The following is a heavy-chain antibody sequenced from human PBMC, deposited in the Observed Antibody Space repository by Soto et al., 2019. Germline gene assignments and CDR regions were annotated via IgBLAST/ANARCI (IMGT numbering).Heavy chain of an antibody. Sequence: VQLVESGGGLVQPGGSLRLSCEASRFIFSNYWMHWVRHAPGKGLVWVSRINSDGSSTGYADSVKGRFTILRDNAKNTLYLQLNSLTVEDTGVYFCARALRPTAYYYAMDVWGRGTTVTVSS. J-gene: IGHJ6*02. CDR1: RFIFSNYW. CDR2: INSDGSST. D-gene: IGHD3-10*01. V-gene: IGHV3-74*01. CDR3: ARALRPTAYYYAMDV.